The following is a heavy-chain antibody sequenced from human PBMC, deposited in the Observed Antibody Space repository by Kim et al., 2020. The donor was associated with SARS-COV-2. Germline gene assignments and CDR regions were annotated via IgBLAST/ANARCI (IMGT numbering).Heavy chain of an antibody. Sequence: GGSLRLSFTASGFTFRDYALSWVRQAPGKGLEWVSTISGSGDTRYRADSVKGRYTISRDNSKNTLYLQMNSLKTEDTAVYYCLRKYKSGDYWGQGTLVT. CDR1: GFTFRDYA. CDR3: LRKYKSGDY. J-gene: IGHJ4*02. D-gene: IGHD1-20*01. CDR2: ISGSGDTR. V-gene: IGHV3-23*01.